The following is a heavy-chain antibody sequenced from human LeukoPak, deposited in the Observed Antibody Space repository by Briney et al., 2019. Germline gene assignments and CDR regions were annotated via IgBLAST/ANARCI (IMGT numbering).Heavy chain of an antibody. CDR3: ARSKYNILTGWPLYFDY. V-gene: IGHV4-4*07. CDR1: GGSISSYY. D-gene: IGHD3-9*01. Sequence: SETLSLTCTVSGGSISSYYWSWIRQPAGKGLEWIGRIYTSGSTNYNPSLKSRVTMSVDTSKNQFSLKLGSVTAADTAVYYCARSKYNILTGWPLYFDYWGQGTLVTVSS. J-gene: IGHJ4*02. CDR2: IYTSGST.